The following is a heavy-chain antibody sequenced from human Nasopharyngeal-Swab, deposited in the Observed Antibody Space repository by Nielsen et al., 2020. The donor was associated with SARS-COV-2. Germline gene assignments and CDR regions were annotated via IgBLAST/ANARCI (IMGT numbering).Heavy chain of an antibody. D-gene: IGHD3-16*02. CDR2: IKQDGSQK. CDR3: GRQLRLGELSLYNEFDY. Sequence: GESLKISCASSGFTFSTYWMSWVRQAPGKGLEWVANIKQDGSQKYYVDSVKGRFTISRDNAKNSLYLQMNSLTAEDTAVYYCGRQLRLGELSLYNEFDYWGQGTLVTVSS. J-gene: IGHJ4*02. V-gene: IGHV3-7*01. CDR1: GFTFSTYW.